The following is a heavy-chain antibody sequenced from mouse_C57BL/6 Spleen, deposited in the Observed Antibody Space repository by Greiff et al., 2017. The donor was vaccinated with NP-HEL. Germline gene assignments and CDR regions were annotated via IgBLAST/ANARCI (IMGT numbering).Heavy chain of an antibody. CDR1: GYTFTSYW. V-gene: IGHV1-61*01. Sequence: QVQLQQPGAELVRPGSSVKLSCKASGYTFTSYWMDWVKQRPGQGLEWIGNIYPSDSETHYNQKFKDKATLTVDKSSSTAYMQLSSLTSEDSAVYYCARPYYGNYVNYWYFDVWGTGTTVTVSS. CDR3: ARPYYGNYVNYWYFDV. D-gene: IGHD2-10*01. J-gene: IGHJ1*03. CDR2: IYPSDSET.